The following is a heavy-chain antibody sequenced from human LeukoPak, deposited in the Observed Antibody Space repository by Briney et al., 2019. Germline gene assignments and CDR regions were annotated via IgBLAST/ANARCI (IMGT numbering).Heavy chain of an antibody. J-gene: IGHJ6*03. D-gene: IGHD2-8*01. CDR2: INHSGST. CDR3: ARGLGNHGYCTNGVCYRKLYYYYYMDV. V-gene: IGHV4-34*01. Sequence: PSETLSLTCAVYGGSFSGYYWSWIRQPPGKGLEWIGEINHSGSTNYNPSLKSRVTISVDTSKNQFSLKLSSVTAADTAVYYCARGLGNHGYCTNGVCYRKLYYYYYMDVWGKGTTVTVSS. CDR1: GGSFSGYY.